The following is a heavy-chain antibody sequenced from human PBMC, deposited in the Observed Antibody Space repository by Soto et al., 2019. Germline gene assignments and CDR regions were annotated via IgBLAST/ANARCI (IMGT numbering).Heavy chain of an antibody. CDR3: ARGQGAAAGHSNFDS. CDR2: IYDSGNT. Sequence: QLQLQESGSGLVKPSQTLSLTCAVSGGSISGTTYSWSWIRQPPGKGLEWIGYIYDSGNTYYNPSLKSQFSISVDRSKNQVSLKLSSVTAADTAVYYCARGQGAAAGHSNFDSWGQGALVTVSS. V-gene: IGHV4-30-2*01. D-gene: IGHD6-13*01. CDR1: GGSISGTTYS. J-gene: IGHJ4*02.